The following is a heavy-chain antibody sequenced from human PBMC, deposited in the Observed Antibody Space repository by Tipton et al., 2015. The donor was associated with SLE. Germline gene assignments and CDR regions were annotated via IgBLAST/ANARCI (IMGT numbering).Heavy chain of an antibody. Sequence: TLSLTCSVSGVSMRSYYWSWIRLPPGKGLEWIGYIYSSGSTNCDPSLKSRVTISVDTSKNQFSLKLSSASAADTAVYYCARTLGYYDVSGNGHPYYFDSWGQGTLVTVSS. V-gene: IGHV4-59*01. CDR1: GVSMRSYY. CDR2: IYSSGST. D-gene: IGHD3-22*01. J-gene: IGHJ4*02. CDR3: ARTLGYYDVSGNGHPYYFDS.